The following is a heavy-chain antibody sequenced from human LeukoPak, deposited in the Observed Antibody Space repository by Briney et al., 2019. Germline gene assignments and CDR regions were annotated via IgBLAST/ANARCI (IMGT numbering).Heavy chain of an antibody. V-gene: IGHV3-73*01. CDR3: ATNWNDDYYYGMDV. J-gene: IGHJ6*02. CDR2: IRSKANSYAT. CDR1: GFTFSGSA. Sequence: GGSLRLSCAASGFTFSGSAMHWVRQASGKGLEWVGRIRSKANSYATAYAASVIGRFTISRDDSKNTAYLQMNSLKTEDTAVYYCATNWNDDYYYGMDVWGQGTTVTVSS. D-gene: IGHD1-20*01.